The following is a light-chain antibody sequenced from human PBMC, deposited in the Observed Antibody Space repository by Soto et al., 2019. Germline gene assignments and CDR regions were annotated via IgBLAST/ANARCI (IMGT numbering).Light chain of an antibody. CDR3: QQYGSSPRT. CDR2: GAS. CDR1: QSVSSTS. Sequence: EIVLTQSECTLSLSAGERVTLSWRASQSVSSTSLAWYQQKTGQAPRLLIYGASSRATGIPDRFSGSGYGTDFTLTISRLETEDFAVYYGQQYGSSPRTFGQGTKVDIK. J-gene: IGKJ1*01. V-gene: IGKV3-20*01.